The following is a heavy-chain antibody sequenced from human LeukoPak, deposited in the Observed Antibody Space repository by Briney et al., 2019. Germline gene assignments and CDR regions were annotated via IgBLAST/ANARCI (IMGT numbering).Heavy chain of an antibody. J-gene: IGHJ4*02. CDR1: GFTLSYFW. CDR2: INSDGSTT. D-gene: IGHD6-25*01. CDR3: ARDARLAPDY. V-gene: IGHV3-74*01. Sequence: QPGGSLRLFWAASGFTLSYFWMHWVRQAAGKGLVWVSRINSDGSTTNYGDSVKGRFTISRDNAKSTLYMQMNSLRAEDTAVYYCARDARLAPDYWDQGPVITVSS.